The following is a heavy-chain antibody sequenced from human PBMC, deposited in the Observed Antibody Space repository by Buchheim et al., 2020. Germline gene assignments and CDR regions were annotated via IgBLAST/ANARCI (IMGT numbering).Heavy chain of an antibody. CDR1: GFTFSSYG. J-gene: IGHJ6*02. CDR2: IWYDGSNK. D-gene: IGHD3-9*01. V-gene: IGHV3-33*01. CDR3: ASIDWLLYGGGYGMDV. Sequence: QVQLVESGGGVVQPGRSLRLSCAASGFTFSSYGMHWVRQAPGKGLEWVAVIWYDGSNKYYADSVKGRFTISRDNSKNTLYLQMNSLRAEDTAVYYCASIDWLLYGGGYGMDVWGQGTT.